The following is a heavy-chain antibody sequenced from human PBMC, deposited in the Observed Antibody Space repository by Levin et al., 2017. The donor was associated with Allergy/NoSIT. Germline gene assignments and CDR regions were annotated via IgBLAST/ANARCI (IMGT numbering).Heavy chain of an antibody. D-gene: IGHD3-10*01. CDR2: INPNNGGT. J-gene: IGHJ4*02. Sequence: GESLKISCKASGYTFTGYYLHWVRQAPGQGLEWMGWINPNNGGTNYAQKFQGRVTMTRDTSISTAYMELSRLRSDDTAVYYCARVGEYGSGSYLYYWGQGTLVTVSS. CDR3: ARVGEYGSGSYLYY. CDR1: GYTFTGYY. V-gene: IGHV1-2*02.